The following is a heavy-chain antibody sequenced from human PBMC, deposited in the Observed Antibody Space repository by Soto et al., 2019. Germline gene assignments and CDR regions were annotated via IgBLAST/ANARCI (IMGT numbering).Heavy chain of an antibody. D-gene: IGHD3-10*01. CDR1: GGSISSYH. CDR2: IYHSGST. J-gene: IGHJ4*02. Sequence: PSETLSLTCTVSGGSISSYHWSWIRQSPGKGLEWIGYIYHSGSTYYNPSHKSRVTISVDRSKNQFSLKLSSVTAADTAVYYCARAESQRGFVFDYWGQGTLVTVSS. V-gene: IGHV4-59*12. CDR3: ARAESQRGFVFDY.